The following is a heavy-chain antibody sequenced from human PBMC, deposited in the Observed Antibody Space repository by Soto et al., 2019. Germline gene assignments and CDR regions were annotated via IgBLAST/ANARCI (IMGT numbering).Heavy chain of an antibody. J-gene: IGHJ4*02. CDR3: ARTEQWLVPPFDY. CDR2: IDPSGGST. CDR1: GYILTTYY. Sequence: WASVKVSCKASGYILTTYYMHWVRQAPGQGLEWVGIIDPSGGSTSYAQKFQGRVTMTRDTSTSTVYMELSSLRSEDTAIYYCARTEQWLVPPFDYWGQGTLVTSPQ. V-gene: IGHV1-46*01. D-gene: IGHD6-19*01.